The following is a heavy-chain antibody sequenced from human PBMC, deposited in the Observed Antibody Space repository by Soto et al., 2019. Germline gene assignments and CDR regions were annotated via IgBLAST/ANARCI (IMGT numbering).Heavy chain of an antibody. V-gene: IGHV4-31*03. J-gene: IGHJ4*02. Sequence: LSLTCTVSGISITRGGYYWSWIRQYPGKGLEWVAYIFHSGTPYYNPSLKSRVTISLDTPKNQFSLELTSVTAADTAVYFCARGTAGVAPTALDYWGQGTLVTVSS. CDR2: IFHSGTP. CDR1: GISITRGGYY. D-gene: IGHD1-1*01. CDR3: ARGTAGVAPTALDY.